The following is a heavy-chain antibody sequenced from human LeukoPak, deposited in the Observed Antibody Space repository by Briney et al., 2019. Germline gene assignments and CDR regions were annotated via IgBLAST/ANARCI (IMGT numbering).Heavy chain of an antibody. CDR3: ATDGMVMDEYFQH. D-gene: IGHD5-18*01. Sequence: GASVKVSCKVSGYTLTELSMHWVRQAPGKGLEWLGGFDPEDGETIYAQKFQGRVTMTEDTSTDTAYMELSSLRSEDTAVYYCATDGMVMDEYFQHWGQGTLVTVSS. CDR2: FDPEDGET. J-gene: IGHJ1*01. V-gene: IGHV1-24*01. CDR1: GYTLTELS.